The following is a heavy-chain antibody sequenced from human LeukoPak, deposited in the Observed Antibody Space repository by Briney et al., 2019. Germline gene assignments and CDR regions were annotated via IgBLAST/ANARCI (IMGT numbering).Heavy chain of an antibody. J-gene: IGHJ5*02. Sequence: SETLSLTCTVSGGSISSYYWSWIRQPPGKGLEWIGYIYYSGSTNYNPSLKSRVTISVDTSKNQFSLKLISVTAADTAVYYCAGCPLAALGRFDTWGQGTLVTVSS. D-gene: IGHD6-13*01. CDR3: AGCPLAALGRFDT. CDR2: IYYSGST. CDR1: GGSISSYY. V-gene: IGHV4-59*12.